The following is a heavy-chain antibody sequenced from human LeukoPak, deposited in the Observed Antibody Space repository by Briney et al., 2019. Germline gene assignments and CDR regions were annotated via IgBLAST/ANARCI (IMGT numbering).Heavy chain of an antibody. D-gene: IGHD5-12*01. CDR1: GDSVSSNSAA. J-gene: IGHJ4*02. Sequence: SQTLSLTCAISGDSVSSNSAAWNWIRQSPSRGLEWLGRTYYRSKWYNDYAVSVKSRITINPDTSKNQFPLQLNSVTPEDTAVYYCARGVYVDIAAEIDYWGQGTLVTVSS. CDR2: TYYRSKWYN. CDR3: ARGVYVDIAAEIDY. V-gene: IGHV6-1*01.